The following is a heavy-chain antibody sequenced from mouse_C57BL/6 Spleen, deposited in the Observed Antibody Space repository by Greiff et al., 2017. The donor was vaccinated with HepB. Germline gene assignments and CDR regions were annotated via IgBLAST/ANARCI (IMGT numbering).Heavy chain of an antibody. CDR2: IHPNSGST. D-gene: IGHD1-1*01. CDR3: ARSPITTVVAKRYYYAMDY. V-gene: IGHV1-64*01. CDR1: GYTFTSYW. Sequence: VQLQQPGAELVKPGASVKLSCKASGYTFTSYWMHWVKQRPGQGLEWIGMIHPNSGSTNYNEKFKSKATLTVDKSSSTAYMQLSSLTSEDSAVYYCARSPITTVVAKRYYYAMDYWGQGTSVTVSS. J-gene: IGHJ4*01.